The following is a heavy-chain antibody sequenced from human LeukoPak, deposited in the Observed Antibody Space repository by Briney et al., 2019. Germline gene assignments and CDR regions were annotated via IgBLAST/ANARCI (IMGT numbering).Heavy chain of an antibody. CDR1: GFTFTSYE. D-gene: IGHD3-22*01. CDR2: ISGSGTIT. V-gene: IGHV3-48*03. CDR3: ARYSSGFDY. J-gene: IGHJ4*02. Sequence: GGSLRLSCAASGFTFTSYEMNWVRQAPGKGLEWVSYISGSGTITYYADSVKGRFTISRDNAKNSLYLQMNSLRAEDTAVYYCARYSSGFDYWGQGTLVTVSS.